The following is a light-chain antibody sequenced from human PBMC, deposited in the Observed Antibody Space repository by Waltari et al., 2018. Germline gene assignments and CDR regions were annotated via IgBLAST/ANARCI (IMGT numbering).Light chain of an antibody. CDR2: DSS. CDR3: QQYYNVLRT. J-gene: IGKJ5*01. V-gene: IGKV1-33*01. CDR1: QNVPKY. Sequence: QVTQNVPKYLNCYKHEPGTAPTHLFYDSSTGKTGVLSRFSGKGYDTPFKFTTSSLQPEDIATYYCQQYYNVLRTFGQGTRLAIK.